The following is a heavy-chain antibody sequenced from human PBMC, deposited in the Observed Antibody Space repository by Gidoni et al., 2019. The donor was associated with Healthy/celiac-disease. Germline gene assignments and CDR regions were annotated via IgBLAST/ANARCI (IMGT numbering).Heavy chain of an antibody. CDR1: GFTFISYS. CDR2: ISSSSSYI. V-gene: IGHV3-21*01. J-gene: IGHJ5*02. Sequence: EVQLVESGGGLVKPGGSLRLSCAASGFTFISYSMNWVRQAPGKGLEWVSSISSSSSYIYYADSVKGRFTISRDNAKNSLYLQMNSLRAEDTAVYYCAREVNSSCTNGVCPANWFDPWGQGTLVTVSS. CDR3: AREVNSSCTNGVCPANWFDP. D-gene: IGHD2-8*01.